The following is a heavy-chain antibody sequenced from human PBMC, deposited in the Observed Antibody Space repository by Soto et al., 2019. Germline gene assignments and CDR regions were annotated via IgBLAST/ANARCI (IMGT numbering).Heavy chain of an antibody. Sequence: QVQLQESGPGLVEPSQTLSLTCTVSGDSISAGTYYWSWIRQLPGKGLEWIGYIYYSGSAYYNPSLKSRLTISVDTSKNQFSLKLSSVTAADTAVYYCARDFDGYSFFDFWGQGSLVTVSS. CDR1: GDSISAGTYY. D-gene: IGHD5-18*01. CDR2: IYYSGSA. CDR3: ARDFDGYSFFDF. J-gene: IGHJ5*01. V-gene: IGHV4-31*03.